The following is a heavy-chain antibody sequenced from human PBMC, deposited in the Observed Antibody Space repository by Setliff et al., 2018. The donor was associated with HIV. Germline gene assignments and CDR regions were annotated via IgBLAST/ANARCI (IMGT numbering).Heavy chain of an antibody. J-gene: IGHJ4*02. D-gene: IGHD1-26*01. V-gene: IGHV4-4*07. Sequence: SETLSLTCSVSGVTISSHFWTWIRQPAGKGLEWIGRAYTGGSTNYNPSLKSRVSMSVDTSKNQFYLHLSSVTAADTAVYYCARDGYLVGATRFDYWGQGTLVTVSS. CDR2: AYTGGST. CDR1: GVTISSHF. CDR3: ARDGYLVGATRFDY.